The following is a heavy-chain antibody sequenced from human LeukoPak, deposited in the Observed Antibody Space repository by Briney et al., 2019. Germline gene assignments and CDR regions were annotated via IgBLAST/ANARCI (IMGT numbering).Heavy chain of an antibody. V-gene: IGHV4-39*01. Sequence: SETLSLTCAVSGGSITINTYYWAWFRQPPGRGLEWIGTFHYSGGTYYNPSFKSRVILSVDTSKNQFSLNLSSLTATDTAVYYCARHVYANKIDSWGQGILVTVSS. CDR1: GGSITINTYY. J-gene: IGHJ4*02. CDR3: ARHVYANKIDS. CDR2: FHYSGGT. D-gene: IGHD2-2*01.